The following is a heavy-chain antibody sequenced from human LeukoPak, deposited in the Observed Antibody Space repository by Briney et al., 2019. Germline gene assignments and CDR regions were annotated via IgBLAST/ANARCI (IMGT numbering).Heavy chain of an antibody. CDR3: ARVAADYDFWSGYYEAYFDY. CDR1: GGSISSYY. J-gene: IGHJ4*02. D-gene: IGHD3-3*01. Sequence: SETLSLTCTVSGGSISSYYWSWIRQPAGKGLEWIGRIYTSGSNYNPSLKSRVTMSVDTSKNQFSLKLSTVTASDTAVYYCARVAADYDFWSGYYEAYFDYWGQGALVTVSS. V-gene: IGHV4-4*07. CDR2: IYTSGS.